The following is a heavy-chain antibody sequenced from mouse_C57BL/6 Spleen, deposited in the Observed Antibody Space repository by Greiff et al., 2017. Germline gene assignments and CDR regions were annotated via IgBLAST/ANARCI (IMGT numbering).Heavy chain of an antibody. CDR3: ARSTMAGAPGY. V-gene: IGHV1-82*01. CDR2: IYPGDGDT. D-gene: IGHD2-1*01. Sequence: QVQLKESGPELVKPGASVKISCKASGYAFSSSWMNWVKQRPGKGLEWIGRIYPGDGDTNYNGKFKGKATLTADKSSSTAYMQLSSLTSADSAVYFCARSTMAGAPGYWGQGTLVTVSA. J-gene: IGHJ3*01. CDR1: GYAFSSSW.